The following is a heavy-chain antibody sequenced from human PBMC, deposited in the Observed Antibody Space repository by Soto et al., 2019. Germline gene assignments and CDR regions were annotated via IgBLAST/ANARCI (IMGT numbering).Heavy chain of an antibody. V-gene: IGHV3-23*01. D-gene: IGHD6-6*01. Sequence: EVQLLESGGGLAQPGGSLRLSCAASGFTFSGFAMSWVRQAPGKGLEWVSAITGSGGSTYHADSVKGRFTISRDNSKNTLYLEMNNLRPDDTAVYYCAKGSSSSRPYYFDSWGQGTLATVSS. J-gene: IGHJ4*02. CDR3: AKGSSSSRPYYFDS. CDR2: ITGSGGST. CDR1: GFTFSGFA.